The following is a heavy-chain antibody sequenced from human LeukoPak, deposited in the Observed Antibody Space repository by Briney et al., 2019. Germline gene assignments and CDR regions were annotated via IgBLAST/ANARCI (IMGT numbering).Heavy chain of an antibody. CDR1: GGSISSGAYY. Sequence: PSETLSLTCTVSGGSISSGAYYWSWIRQPPGKGLEWIGYIFYSGSTYYNPSLKSRVTISVDTSKNQFSLQLRSATAADTAVYYCARGITTIVDYWGQGTLVTVST. V-gene: IGHV4-30-4*01. CDR2: IFYSGST. D-gene: IGHD3-22*01. CDR3: ARGITTIVDY. J-gene: IGHJ4*02.